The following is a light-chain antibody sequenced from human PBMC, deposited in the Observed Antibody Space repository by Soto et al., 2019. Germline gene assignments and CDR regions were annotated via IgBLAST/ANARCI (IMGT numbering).Light chain of an antibody. CDR2: NDN. Sequence: QSVLTQPPSASGTPGQRVAISCSGSSSNIGSNFVYWYQQVPGTAPKLLIYNDNQQPSGVPDRFSGSKSGTSASLAISGLRSEDEGDYYCAAWDDSLSGVFGGGTQLTVL. CDR1: SSNIGSNF. CDR3: AAWDDSLSGV. J-gene: IGLJ2*01. V-gene: IGLV1-47*02.